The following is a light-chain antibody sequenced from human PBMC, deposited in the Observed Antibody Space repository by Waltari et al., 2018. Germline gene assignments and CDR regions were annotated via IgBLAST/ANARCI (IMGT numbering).Light chain of an antibody. CDR1: SSDVGGYNY. CDR3: SSYAGSYTV. J-gene: IGLJ2*01. Sequence: QSALTQPRPVSGSPGQSAHISCTGTSSDVGGYNYVTWYQQHPGKAPKLMIYDVSKRPSGVPDRFSGSKSGNTASLTISGLQAEDEAAYYCSSYAGSYTVFGGGTKLTVL. CDR2: DVS. V-gene: IGLV2-11*01.